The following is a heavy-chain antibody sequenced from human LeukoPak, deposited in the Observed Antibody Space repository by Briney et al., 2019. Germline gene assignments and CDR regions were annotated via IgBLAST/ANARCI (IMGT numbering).Heavy chain of an antibody. J-gene: IGHJ1*01. Sequence: GGSLRLSCAASGFTFSSYAISWVRQAPGKGLEWVSSISGSGGGTDYADSVRGRFTVSRDNSKNTLYLQMNSLRAEDTAVYYCAKEGNYYDSSGYYYVEYFQHWGQGTLVTVSS. D-gene: IGHD3-22*01. CDR1: GFTFSSYA. V-gene: IGHV3-23*01. CDR3: AKEGNYYDSSGYYYVEYFQH. CDR2: ISGSGGGT.